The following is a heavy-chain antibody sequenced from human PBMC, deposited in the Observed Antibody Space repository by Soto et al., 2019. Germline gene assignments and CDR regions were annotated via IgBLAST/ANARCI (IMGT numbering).Heavy chain of an antibody. D-gene: IGHD3-9*01. J-gene: IGHJ4*02. CDR1: GFTFSSYA. V-gene: IGHV3-23*01. CDR2: ISGSGGST. Sequence: PGGSLRLSCAASGFTFSSYAMSWVRQAPGKGLEWVSAISGSGGSTYYADSVKGRFTISRDNSKNTLYLQMNSLRAEDTAVYYSAKMRALRYFDWLLPSQLDYWGQGTLVTVSS. CDR3: AKMRALRYFDWLLPSQLDY.